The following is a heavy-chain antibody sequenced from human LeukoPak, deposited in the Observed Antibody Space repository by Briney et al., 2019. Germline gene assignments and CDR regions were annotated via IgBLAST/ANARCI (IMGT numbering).Heavy chain of an antibody. Sequence: ASVKVSCKASGYTFTGYCMHWVRQAPGQGLEWMGWINPNSGGTNYAQKFQGRVTMTRDTSISTAYMELSRLRSDDTAVYYCARVIDLRFGEFDPWGQGTLVTVSS. CDR2: INPNSGGT. D-gene: IGHD3-10*01. CDR1: GYTFTGYC. V-gene: IGHV1-2*02. J-gene: IGHJ5*02. CDR3: ARVIDLRFGEFDP.